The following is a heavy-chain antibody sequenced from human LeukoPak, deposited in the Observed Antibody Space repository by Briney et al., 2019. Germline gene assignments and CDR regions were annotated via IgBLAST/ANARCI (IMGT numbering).Heavy chain of an antibody. J-gene: IGHJ4*02. CDR1: GFTFSSYA. Sequence: GGSLRLSCAASGFTFSSYAMSWVRQAPGKGLEWVSAISGSGGSTYYADSVKGRFTISRDNSKNTLYLQMNSLRAEDTAVYYCAKDLPSMIVVVNDHPHDYWGQGTLVTVSS. V-gene: IGHV3-23*01. CDR3: AKDLPSMIVVVNDHPHDY. D-gene: IGHD3-22*01. CDR2: ISGSGGST.